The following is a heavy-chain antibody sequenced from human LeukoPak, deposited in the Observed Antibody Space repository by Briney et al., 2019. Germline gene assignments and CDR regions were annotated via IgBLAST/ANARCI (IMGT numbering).Heavy chain of an antibody. CDR2: IYYSGST. CDR1: GGSISSYY. V-gene: IGHV4-59*01. D-gene: IGHD3-16*01. Sequence: SETLSLTCTVSGGSISSYYWSWIRQPPGKGLEWIGYIYYSGSTNYNPSLKSRVTISVDTSKNQFSLKLSSVTAADTAVYYCARHYGRSWFDPWGQGTLVTVSS. CDR3: ARHYGRSWFDP. J-gene: IGHJ5*02.